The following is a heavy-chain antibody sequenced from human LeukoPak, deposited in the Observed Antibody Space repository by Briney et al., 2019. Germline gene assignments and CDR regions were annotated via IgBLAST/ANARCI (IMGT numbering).Heavy chain of an antibody. Sequence: SETLSLTCTVSGYSISSGYYWGWIRQPPGKGLEWIGSIYHSGSTYYNPSLKSRVTISVDTSKNQFSLKLSSVTAADTAVYYRAKGSSSWLLRYYFDYWGQGTLVTVSS. V-gene: IGHV4-38-2*02. CDR1: GYSISSGYY. D-gene: IGHD6-13*01. CDR2: IYHSGST. CDR3: AKGSSSWLLRYYFDY. J-gene: IGHJ4*02.